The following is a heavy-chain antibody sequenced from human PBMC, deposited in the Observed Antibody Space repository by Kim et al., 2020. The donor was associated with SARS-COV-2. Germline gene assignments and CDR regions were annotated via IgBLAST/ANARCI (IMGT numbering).Heavy chain of an antibody. V-gene: IGHV4-59*13. Sequence: SETLSLTCTVSGGSISSYYWSWIRQPPGKGLEWIGYIYYSGSTNYNPSLKSRVTISVDTSKNQFSLKLSSVTAADTAVYYCARGHSSSWYFLDSWGQGT. D-gene: IGHD6-13*01. CDR2: IYYSGST. CDR3: ARGHSSSWYFLDS. J-gene: IGHJ4*02. CDR1: GGSISSYY.